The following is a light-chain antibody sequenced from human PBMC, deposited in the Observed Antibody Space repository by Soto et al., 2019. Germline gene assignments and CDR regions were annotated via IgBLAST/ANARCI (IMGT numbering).Light chain of an antibody. J-gene: IGKJ5*01. CDR3: HQRYNSLGVT. CDR1: QSVSNS. Sequence: ETLMTQSPANLSLSPGETATLSCRARQSVSNSLAWYQQKLGQPPRLLICGVSNRATGIPDRFSGSGSGTDFTLTITGLQPEDFAAYFCHQRYNSLGVTFGQGTRLEIK. CDR2: GVS. V-gene: IGKV3-11*01.